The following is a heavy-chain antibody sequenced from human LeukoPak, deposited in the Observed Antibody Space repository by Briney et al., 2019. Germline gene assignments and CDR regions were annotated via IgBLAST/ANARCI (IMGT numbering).Heavy chain of an antibody. CDR3: ARRLVLYDAFDI. CDR2: IYYSGST. J-gene: IGHJ3*02. V-gene: IGHV4-59*08. CDR1: GGSISSYY. D-gene: IGHD2-8*01. Sequence: SETLSLTCTVSGGSISSYYWSWIRQPPGKGLEWVGYIYYSGSTNYNPSLKSRVTISVDTSKNQFSLKRSSVTAADTAVYYCARRLVLYDAFDIWGQGTLVTVSS.